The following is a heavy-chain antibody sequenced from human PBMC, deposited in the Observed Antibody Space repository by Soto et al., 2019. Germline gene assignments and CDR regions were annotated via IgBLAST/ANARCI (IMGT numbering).Heavy chain of an antibody. D-gene: IGHD5-12*01. J-gene: IGHJ3*02. V-gene: IGHV1-69*06. CDR3: GRPIGDGYNLDGFDI. CDR1: GGTFSSYA. Sequence: SSVKVSCKASGGTFSSYAISWVRQAPGQGLERMGGIIPIFGTANYAQKFQGIVTITADKTTSTAYMELSSLRSEYSAVYYCGRPIGDGYNLDGFDIWGQGTIVTVSS. CDR2: IIPIFGTA.